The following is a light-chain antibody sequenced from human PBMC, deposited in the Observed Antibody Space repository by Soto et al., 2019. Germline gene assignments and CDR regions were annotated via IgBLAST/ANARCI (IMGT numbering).Light chain of an antibody. V-gene: IGKV1-5*03. J-gene: IGKJ4*02. CDR3: QHYDTYSP. CDR1: QAISSR. CDR2: KTS. Sequence: DIQMTQSPSTLPAPEEDRVTITCGASQAISSRLAWYRQKPGKAPKLLIYKTSTLEGGVPLRFSGSGSGTEFTLTISSLQPDDLAIYYCQHYDTYSPFGGGTKVEIK.